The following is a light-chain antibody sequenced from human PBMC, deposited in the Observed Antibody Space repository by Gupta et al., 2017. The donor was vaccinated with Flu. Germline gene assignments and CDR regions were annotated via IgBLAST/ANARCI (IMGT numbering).Light chain of an antibody. CDR1: QGSSNY. CDR2: AAS. J-gene: IGKJ1*01. CDR3: QKYNRAHRT. Sequence: SSLSASVGDRVIITWTASQGSSNYLAWYQQKPGKVPKLLIYAASTLQSGVPSRFSGSGSGTDFTLTISRLKPEDFATYYCQKYNRAHRTFGQGTKVEIK. V-gene: IGKV1-27*01.